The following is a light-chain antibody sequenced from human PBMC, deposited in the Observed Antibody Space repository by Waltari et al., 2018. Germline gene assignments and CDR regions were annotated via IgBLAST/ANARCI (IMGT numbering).Light chain of an antibody. CDR3: SMYMGSGVWV. Sequence: QTVVTQEPSLSVSPGGTVTLTCALSSGSVSSTSYPTWDQQTPGQPPRTLVYKGISRSSGFPDRFSGAILGNTAALTITGAQADDESDYYCSMYMGSGVWVFGGGTKLTVL. V-gene: IGLV8-61*01. CDR1: SGSVSSTSY. CDR2: KGI. J-gene: IGLJ3*02.